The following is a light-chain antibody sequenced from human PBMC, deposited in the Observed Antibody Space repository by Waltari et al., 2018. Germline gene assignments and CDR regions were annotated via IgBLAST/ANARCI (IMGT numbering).Light chain of an antibody. CDR3: NSRDSSGNHLV. V-gene: IGLV3-19*01. J-gene: IGLJ2*01. Sequence: SSELTQDPAVSVALGQTVRITCQGDSLRSYYVSWYQQKPGQAPVLVFYGKNNRPSGIPDRFSGSNSGNTSSLTITGAQAEDEADYYCNSRDSSGNHLVFGGGTKLTVL. CDR2: GKN. CDR1: SLRSYY.